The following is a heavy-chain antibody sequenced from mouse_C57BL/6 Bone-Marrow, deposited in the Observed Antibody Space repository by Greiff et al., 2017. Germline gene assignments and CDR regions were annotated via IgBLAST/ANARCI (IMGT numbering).Heavy chain of an antibody. D-gene: IGHD1-1*01. CDR2: IYPRDGST. J-gene: IGHJ3*01. CDR3: AINYGSGAWFAY. V-gene: IGHV1-78*01. CDR1: GYTFTDHT. Sequence: VKLVESDAELVKPGASVKISCKVSGYTFTDHTIHWMKQRPEQGLEWIGYIYPRDGSTKYNEKFKGKATLTADKSSSTAYMQLNSLTSEDSAVYFCAINYGSGAWFAYWGQGTLVTVSA.